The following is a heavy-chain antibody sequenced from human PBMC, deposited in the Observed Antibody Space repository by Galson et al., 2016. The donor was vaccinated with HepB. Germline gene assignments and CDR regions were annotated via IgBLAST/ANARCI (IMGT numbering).Heavy chain of an antibody. Sequence: PALVKPTQTLTLTCTFSGFSVSTSGVGVGWTRQSPGKALEWLALIYWDDNKRYSPSLKSRLSITKDTSKNQVVLTMTNMDPVDTAKYYCVHSRVGATGDYYYGPDVWGQGTTVTVSS. CDR2: IYWDDNK. D-gene: IGHD1-26*01. J-gene: IGHJ6*02. CDR3: VHSRVGATGDYYYGPDV. CDR1: GFSVSTSGVG. V-gene: IGHV2-5*02.